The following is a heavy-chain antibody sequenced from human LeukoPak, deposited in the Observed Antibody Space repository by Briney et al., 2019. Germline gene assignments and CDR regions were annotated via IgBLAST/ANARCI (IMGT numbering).Heavy chain of an antibody. J-gene: IGHJ4*02. CDR3: AKDLVGDYGVFDY. Sequence: GGSLRLSCAASGFTFSSYGMHWVRQAPGKGLEGVAVISYDGSNKYYADSVKGRFTISRDNSKNTLYLQMNSLRAEYTAVYYCAKDLVGDYGVFDYWGQGTLVTVSS. V-gene: IGHV3-30*18. CDR2: ISYDGSNK. CDR1: GFTFSSYG. D-gene: IGHD4-17*01.